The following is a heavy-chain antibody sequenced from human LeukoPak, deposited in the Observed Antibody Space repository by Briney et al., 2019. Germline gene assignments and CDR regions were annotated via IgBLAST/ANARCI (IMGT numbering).Heavy chain of an antibody. CDR1: GFTFSSYW. CDR3: ARVRLEWLDLLSGVGAFDI. D-gene: IGHD3-3*01. Sequence: PGGSLRLSCAASGFTFSSYWMHWVRQAPGKGLVWVSRLNSDGSVTNYADSAKGRFTISRDNAKNTLYMQMNSLRAEDTAVYYCARVRLEWLDLLSGVGAFDIWGQGTMVTVSS. J-gene: IGHJ3*02. CDR2: LNSDGSVT. V-gene: IGHV3-74*01.